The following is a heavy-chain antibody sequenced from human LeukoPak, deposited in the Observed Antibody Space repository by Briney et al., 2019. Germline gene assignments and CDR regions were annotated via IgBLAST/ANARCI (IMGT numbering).Heavy chain of an antibody. CDR2: ISSSGSTR. CDR3: AKDRNFMITFGGVIVPFDY. Sequence: QSGGSLRLSCAGSGFTFSSYEMNWVRQAPGKGLEWVSYISSSGSTRYYADSVKGRFTISRDNSKNTLYLQMNSLRAEDTAVYYCAKDRNFMITFGGVIVPFDYWGQGTLVTVSS. J-gene: IGHJ4*02. V-gene: IGHV3-48*03. CDR1: GFTFSSYE. D-gene: IGHD3-16*02.